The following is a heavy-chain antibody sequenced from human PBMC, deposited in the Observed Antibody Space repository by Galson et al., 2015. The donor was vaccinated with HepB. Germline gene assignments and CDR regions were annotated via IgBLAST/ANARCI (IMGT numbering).Heavy chain of an antibody. CDR3: AKDFNWPGGS. CDR2: IHTSGDRT. Sequence: SLRLSCAASGFIFSAFDMNWVRQAPGKGPEWVSNIHTSGDRTYYADSVEGRFTISRDNSKNTLYLQMNSLRAEDTAIYYCAKDFNWPGGSRGQGTLVTVSS. CDR1: GFIFSAFD. D-gene: IGHD3-9*01. J-gene: IGHJ4*02. V-gene: IGHV3-23*01.